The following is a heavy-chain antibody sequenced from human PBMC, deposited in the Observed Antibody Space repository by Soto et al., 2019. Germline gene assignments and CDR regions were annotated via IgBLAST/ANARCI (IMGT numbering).Heavy chain of an antibody. Sequence: SETLSLTCTVSGGSISSYYWSWIRQPPGKGLEWIGYIYYSGSTNYNPSLKSRVTISVDTSKNQFSLKLSSVTAADTAVYYCARASYYGSGSYYPLTPYYYYYMDVWGKGTTVTVSS. CDR1: GGSISSYY. D-gene: IGHD3-10*01. J-gene: IGHJ6*03. V-gene: IGHV4-59*01. CDR3: ARASYYGSGSYYPLTPYYYYYMDV. CDR2: IYYSGST.